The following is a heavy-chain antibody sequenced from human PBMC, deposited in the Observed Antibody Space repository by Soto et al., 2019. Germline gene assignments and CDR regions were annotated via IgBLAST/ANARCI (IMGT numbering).Heavy chain of an antibody. CDR2: INASGGTT. J-gene: IGHJ3*01. D-gene: IGHD1-1*01. V-gene: IGHV1-46*03. CDR1: GYSFTSFY. Sequence: QVQLVQSGAEVRKPGASVKVSCTTSGYSFTSFYIHWVRQAPGQGLEWLGIINASGGTTTYAEKFQGRVTMTTDTSTSTVSMELSSLRYDDTAVYYCAGGAGTTTWGQGTMVTVSS. CDR3: AGGAGTTT.